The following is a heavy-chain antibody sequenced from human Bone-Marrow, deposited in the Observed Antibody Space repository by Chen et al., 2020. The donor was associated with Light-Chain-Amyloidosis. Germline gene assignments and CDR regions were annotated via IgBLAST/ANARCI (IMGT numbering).Heavy chain of an antibody. D-gene: IGHD1-26*01. J-gene: IGHJ4*02. Sequence: EVQLAESGGGLVQPGGSLRLSCAASGFTFSSYWMSWVRQAPGKRLEWVANIKQDGSEKYYVDSVKGRFTISRDNAKNSLYLQMNSLRAEDTAVYYCARDGPSGSTYYFDYWGQGTLVTVSS. CDR3: ARDGPSGSTYYFDY. CDR2: IKQDGSEK. V-gene: IGHV3-7*03. CDR1: GFTFSSYW.